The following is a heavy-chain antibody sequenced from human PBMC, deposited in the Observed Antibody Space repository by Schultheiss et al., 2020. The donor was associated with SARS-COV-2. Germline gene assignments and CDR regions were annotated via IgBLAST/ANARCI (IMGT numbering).Heavy chain of an antibody. CDR1: GGSFSGYY. V-gene: IGHV4-59*01. CDR3: ARHVYSSAAGDYMDV. CDR2: IYYSGST. J-gene: IGHJ6*03. D-gene: IGHD6-19*01. Sequence: SETLSLTCAVYGGSFSGYYWSWIRQPPGKGLEWIGSIYYSGSTNYNPSLKSRVTISVDTSKNQFSLKLSSVTAADTAVYYCARHVYSSAAGDYMDVWGKGTTVTVSS.